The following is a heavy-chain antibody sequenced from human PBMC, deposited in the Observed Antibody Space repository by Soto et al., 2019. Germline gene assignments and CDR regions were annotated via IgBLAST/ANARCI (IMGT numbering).Heavy chain of an antibody. V-gene: IGHV1-58*01. D-gene: IGHD6-19*01. CDR2: IVVGSGNT. CDR3: AAVPVAGTAYFDY. Sequence: SVKVSCKASGFTFTSSAVQWVRQARGQRLEWIGWIVVGSGNTNYAQKFQERVTITRDMSTSTAYMELSSLRSEDTAVYYCAAVPVAGTAYFDYWGQGTLVTVSS. J-gene: IGHJ4*02. CDR1: GFTFTSSA.